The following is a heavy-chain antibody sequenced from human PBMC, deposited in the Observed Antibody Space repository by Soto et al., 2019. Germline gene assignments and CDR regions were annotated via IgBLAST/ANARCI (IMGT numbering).Heavy chain of an antibody. D-gene: IGHD3-10*01. J-gene: IGHJ4*02. CDR3: ACLAWFGDPVPPFDC. V-gene: IGHV3-23*01. CDR2: VSGSGGST. Sequence: EVQLLESGGGLVQPGGSLRLSCAASGFTFSTYAMRWVRQVPGKGLEWVSGVSGSGGSTNHADSVKGRFTVSRDNSKNPLYLQMDSLSAEDTAVYYCACLAWFGDPVPPFDCWGQGTVVMVSS. CDR1: GFTFSTYA.